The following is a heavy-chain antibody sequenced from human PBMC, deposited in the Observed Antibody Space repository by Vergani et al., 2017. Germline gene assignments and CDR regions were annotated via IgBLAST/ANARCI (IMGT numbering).Heavy chain of an antibody. CDR1: GGSPSGYY. D-gene: IGHD1-14*01. J-gene: IGHJ4*02. CDR2: VEDSGYF. Sequence: QVQLQESGPGLVRPSENLPLTCTVSGGSPSGYYWNWIRQTPGEGLEWIGYVEDSGYFNYNPSLKTRVSMSSDTSNNQFSLMLSSVTVADTAVYYCARSIVSRNPPDYFDNWGQGTLVTVSS. CDR3: ARSIVSRNPPDYFDN. V-gene: IGHV4-59*01.